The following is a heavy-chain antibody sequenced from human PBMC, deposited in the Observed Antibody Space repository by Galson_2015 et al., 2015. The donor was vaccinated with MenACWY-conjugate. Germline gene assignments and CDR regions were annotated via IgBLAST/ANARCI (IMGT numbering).Heavy chain of an antibody. D-gene: IGHD5-18*01. CDR2: ITFDGNYE. Sequence: SLRLSCAASGFTFNLYALHWVRQAPGKGLQWVSVITFDGNYEDYVASVKGRFTISRDNSKNTLYLHMNNLRPEDTALYFCARGWGHTAMGYGLKPGAFDVWGQGTMVTVSS. V-gene: IGHV3-30*04. J-gene: IGHJ3*01. CDR1: GFTFNLYA. CDR3: ARGWGHTAMGYGLKPGAFDV.